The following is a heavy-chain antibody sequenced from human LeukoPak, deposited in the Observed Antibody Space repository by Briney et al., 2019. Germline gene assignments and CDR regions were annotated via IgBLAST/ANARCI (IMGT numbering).Heavy chain of an antibody. V-gene: IGHV1-46*01. CDR2: INPSGGST. D-gene: IGHD3-22*01. J-gene: IGHJ3*02. CDR3: ARVHPSTMIVVDAFDI. CDR1: GYTFTSYY. Sequence: ASVKVSCKASGYTFTSYYMHWVRQAPGQGLEWMGIINPSGGSTSYAQKFQGRVTMTRDTSTSTVYMELSSLRSEDTAVYYCARVHPSTMIVVDAFDIWGQGTMVTVSS.